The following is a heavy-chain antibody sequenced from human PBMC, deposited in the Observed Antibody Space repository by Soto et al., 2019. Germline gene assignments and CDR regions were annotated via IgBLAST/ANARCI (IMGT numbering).Heavy chain of an antibody. CDR3: ARESYNESNVGYFDL. Sequence: QVQLQESGPGLVKPSGTLSLTCAVSRGSISSSNWWCWVRQSPGKGLEWIGAMYHTGITNYSPSLKSRVTMSVDKSKNQFSLKLSSVTAADTAVYYCARESYNESNVGYFDLWGRGTLVSVSS. V-gene: IGHV4-4*02. J-gene: IGHJ2*01. D-gene: IGHD1-1*01. CDR2: MYHTGIT. CDR1: RGSISSSNW.